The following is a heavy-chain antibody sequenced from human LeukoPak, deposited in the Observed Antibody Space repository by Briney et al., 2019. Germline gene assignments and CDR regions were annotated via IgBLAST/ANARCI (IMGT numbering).Heavy chain of an antibody. CDR2: MRSKANSYAS. D-gene: IGHD3-10*01. CDR3: TRHGSSSGSYPDY. Sequence: PGQSLKLSCAASGLTLSGPAMHWVRPPSGEWLEWVGRMRSKANSYASVYGASVKGKFTISRDDSKNTAYLQMNSLKAEDTAVYYCTRHGSSSGSYPDYWGQGTLVTVSS. CDR1: GLTLSGPA. V-gene: IGHV3-73*01. J-gene: IGHJ4*02.